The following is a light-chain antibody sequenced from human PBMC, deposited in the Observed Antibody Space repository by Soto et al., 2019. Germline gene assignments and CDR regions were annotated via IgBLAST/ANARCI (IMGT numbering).Light chain of an antibody. CDR2: GAS. CDR3: QQYGSSLPIT. V-gene: IGKV3-20*01. CDR1: QSVSSSY. J-gene: IGKJ5*01. Sequence: IVLTQSPAPLSLSPGERASLSCIASQSVSSSYLAWYQQKPGQAPRLLIYGASSRATGIPDRFSGSGSGTDFTLTISRLEPEDFAVYYCQQYGSSLPITFGQGTRLEI.